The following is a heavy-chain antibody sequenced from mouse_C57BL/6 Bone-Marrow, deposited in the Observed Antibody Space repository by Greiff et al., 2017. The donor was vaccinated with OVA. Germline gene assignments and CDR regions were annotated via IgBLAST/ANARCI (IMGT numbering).Heavy chain of an antibody. Sequence: EVKLVESGGGLVQPGGSLKLSCAASGFTLSDYGMHCVRQAPEKWLEWVAYISSGRSILYYAATVKGRFTISRVNAENTLVLPMTSLRSEDTAMYYCAEIDYWYVNVWGTGTTVTGSS. V-gene: IGHV5-17*01. CDR1: GFTLSDYG. J-gene: IGHJ1*03. CDR3: AEIDYWYVNV. CDR2: ISSGRSIL.